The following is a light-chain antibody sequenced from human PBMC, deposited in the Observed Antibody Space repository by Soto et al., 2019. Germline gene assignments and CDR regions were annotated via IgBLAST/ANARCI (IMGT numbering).Light chain of an antibody. J-gene: IGKJ1*01. CDR2: SAS. V-gene: IGKV1-39*01. CDR3: QQSYTTPWT. Sequence: DIQMTQSPSSLSASVGDRVTITCRASQSISSYLNWYHQKPGKDPKLLIYSASSLQSGVPSRFSGRGSGTDFTLTIRSLQPEDFATYYFQQSYTTPWTFGQGTKVDIK. CDR1: QSISSY.